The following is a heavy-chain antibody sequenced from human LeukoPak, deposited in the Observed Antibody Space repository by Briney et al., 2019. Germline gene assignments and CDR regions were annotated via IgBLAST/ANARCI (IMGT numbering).Heavy chain of an antibody. CDR2: IYYSGST. J-gene: IGHJ4*02. Sequence: SETLSLTCTVSGGSISSHYWSWIRQPPGKGLEWIGYIYYSGSTNYNPSLKSRVTISVDTSKNQVSLKLSSVTAADTAVYYCARGETYYYDSSGYYSFDYWGQGTLVTVSS. CDR3: ARGETYYYDSSGYYSFDY. D-gene: IGHD3-22*01. CDR1: GGSISSHY. V-gene: IGHV4-59*11.